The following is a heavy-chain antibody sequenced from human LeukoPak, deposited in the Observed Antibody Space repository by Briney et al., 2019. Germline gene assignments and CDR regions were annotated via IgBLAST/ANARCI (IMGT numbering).Heavy chain of an antibody. Sequence: PGGSLRLSCAASGFTFSTYAMNWVRQAPGKGLEWVAVISYDGSNRYYADSMKGRFTISRDNSKNMLYLQIDSLRPEDTAMYYCAKVWRDDRILGSYRGSDYWGQGTLVTVSS. CDR2: ISYDGSNR. CDR1: GFTFSTYA. V-gene: IGHV3-30*18. J-gene: IGHJ4*02. D-gene: IGHD3-16*02. CDR3: AKVWRDDRILGSYRGSDY.